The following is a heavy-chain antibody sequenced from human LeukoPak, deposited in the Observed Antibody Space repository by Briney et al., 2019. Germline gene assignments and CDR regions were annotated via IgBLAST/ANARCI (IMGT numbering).Heavy chain of an antibody. CDR3: AGGHDYGDYVNAFHL. Sequence: GESLKISCKASGFRFTGYCIGWVRQVSGKGLEWMGILYPDESNAIYSPSFQGQVTMSVDKSIDTAYLQWSSLKASDTAMYYCAGGHDYGDYVNAFHLWGQGTMVSVSS. CDR1: GFRFTGYC. J-gene: IGHJ3*01. CDR2: LYPDESNA. V-gene: IGHV5-51*01. D-gene: IGHD4-17*01.